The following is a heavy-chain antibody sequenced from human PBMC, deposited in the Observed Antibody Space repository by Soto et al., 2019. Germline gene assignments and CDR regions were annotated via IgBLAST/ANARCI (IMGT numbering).Heavy chain of an antibody. J-gene: IGHJ4*02. V-gene: IGHV1-69*19. CDR3: AREVQVHTPAFVY. D-gene: IGHD3-10*01. CDR2: ISPMFGAA. CDR1: GGTFNTYA. Sequence: QVQLVQSGAEMKKPGSSVKVSCQSSGGTFNTYAKNWVRQAPGQGPEWMGDISPMFGAANYAPKFQGRVTITADESTGTSYMQLSSLTSEDMALYFCAREVQVHTPAFVYWGQGTLVTVSS.